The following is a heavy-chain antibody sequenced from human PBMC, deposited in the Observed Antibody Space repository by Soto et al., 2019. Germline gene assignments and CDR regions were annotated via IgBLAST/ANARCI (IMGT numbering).Heavy chain of an antibody. V-gene: IGHV4-30-4*01. Sequence: SETLSLTCTVSGGSISSGDYYWSWIRQPPGKGLEYIGYIYYSGSSHYNPSLKSRVTISLDTSRNQFSLKLSSVTAADTAVYYCARAIVATIGGTDVWRQGTTVTVSS. CDR2: IYYSGSS. J-gene: IGHJ6*02. CDR3: ARAIVATIGGTDV. CDR1: GGSISSGDYY. D-gene: IGHD5-12*01.